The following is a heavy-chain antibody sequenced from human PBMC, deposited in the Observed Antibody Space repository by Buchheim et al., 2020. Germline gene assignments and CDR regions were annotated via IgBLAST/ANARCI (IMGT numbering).Heavy chain of an antibody. CDR2: INEDGSDK. D-gene: IGHD1-14*01. CDR3: TRAYNKFMDV. V-gene: IGHV3-7*04. J-gene: IGHJ6*03. CDR1: RFTFRNYW. Sequence: EVQLVESGGGLVQPGGSLRLSCAASRFTFRNYWMRWVRQAQGKRLEWVATINEDGSDKYYVDSVKGRFIISSDNAENSLYLQMNSLGADDTAVYYCTRAYNKFMDVWGEGTT.